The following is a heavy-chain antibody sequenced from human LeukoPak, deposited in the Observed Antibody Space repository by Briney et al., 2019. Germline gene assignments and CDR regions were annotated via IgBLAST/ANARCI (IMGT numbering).Heavy chain of an antibody. V-gene: IGHV3-21*01. CDR1: GFTFSSYS. J-gene: IGHJ4*02. Sequence: PGGSLRLSCAASGFTFSSYSMNWVRQAPGKGLEWVSSISSSSSYIYYADSVKGRFTISRDNAKSSLYLQMNSLRAEDTAVYYCARAPRKESNYVGYYFDYWGQGTLVTVSS. CDR3: ARAPRKESNYVGYYFDY. CDR2: ISSSSSYI. D-gene: IGHD4-11*01.